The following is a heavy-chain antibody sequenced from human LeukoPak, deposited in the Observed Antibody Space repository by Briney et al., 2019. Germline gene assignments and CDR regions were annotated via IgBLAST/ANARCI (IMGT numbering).Heavy chain of an antibody. J-gene: IGHJ4*02. CDR1: GFTFSSYE. CDR2: ISSSGSTI. CDR3: AKWNGYADY. V-gene: IGHV3-48*03. Sequence: GGSLRLSCAASGFTFSSYEMNWVRQAPGKGLEWVSYISSSGSTIYYADSVKGRFTISRDNAKNTVYLQMNSLRAEDSALYYCAKWNGYADYWGRGTLVTVSS. D-gene: IGHD5-12*01.